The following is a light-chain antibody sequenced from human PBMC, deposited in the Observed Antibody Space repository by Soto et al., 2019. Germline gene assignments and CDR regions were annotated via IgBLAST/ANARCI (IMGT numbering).Light chain of an antibody. Sequence: DIQMTQSPFTLSASIGDRVTITCRASQSINNWLAWSQQKPGKAPKLLIYKASSLESGVPSRFSGSGSGTEFTLTISSLQPDDFATYYCQQYNTFSALTLGGGTKVEIK. CDR3: QQYNTFSALT. CDR1: QSINNW. V-gene: IGKV1-5*03. J-gene: IGKJ4*01. CDR2: KAS.